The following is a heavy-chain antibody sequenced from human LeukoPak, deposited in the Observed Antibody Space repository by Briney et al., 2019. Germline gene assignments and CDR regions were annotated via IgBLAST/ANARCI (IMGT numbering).Heavy chain of an antibody. CDR1: GYTLTELS. Sequence: SVKVSCKVSGYTLTELSMHWVRQAPGKGLEWMGGFDPEDGETIYAQKFQGRVTMTEDTSTDTAYMELRSLRSDDTAVYYCARDVIVGATNDYWGQGTLVTVSS. CDR2: FDPEDGET. D-gene: IGHD1-26*01. V-gene: IGHV1-24*01. J-gene: IGHJ4*02. CDR3: ARDVIVGATNDY.